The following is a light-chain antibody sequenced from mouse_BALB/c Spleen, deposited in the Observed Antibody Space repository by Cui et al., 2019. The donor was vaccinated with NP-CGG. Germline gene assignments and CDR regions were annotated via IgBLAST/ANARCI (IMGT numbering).Light chain of an antibody. CDR3: ALWYSNHWV. CDR1: TGAVTTRNY. Sequence: QAVVTQESALTTSPGETVTRTCRSSTGAVTTRNYANWVQEKPVHLVTGLIGGTNNRAPGVPARFSGSLIGDKAALTITGAQTEDEAIYFCALWYSNHWVFGGGTKLTVL. CDR2: GTN. J-gene: IGLJ1*01. V-gene: IGLV1*01.